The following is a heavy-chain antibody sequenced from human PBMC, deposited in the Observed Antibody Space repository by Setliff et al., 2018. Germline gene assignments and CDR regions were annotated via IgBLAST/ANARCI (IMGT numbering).Heavy chain of an antibody. Sequence: GGSLRLSCGASGFTFSTHAMHWVRQAPGKGLEWVAMIWSDGINKFYGGPVKGRFIVSRDNSKNTVFLQMNSLRAEDTAVYYCARAADSYGPPRSYMDVWGKGTTVTVSS. CDR1: GFTFSTHA. V-gene: IGHV3-33*01. CDR3: ARAADSYGPPRSYMDV. D-gene: IGHD5-18*01. CDR2: IWSDGINK. J-gene: IGHJ6*03.